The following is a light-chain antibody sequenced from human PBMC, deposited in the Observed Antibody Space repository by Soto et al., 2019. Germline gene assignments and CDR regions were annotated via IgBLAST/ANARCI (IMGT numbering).Light chain of an antibody. CDR3: CSYTPGSTRV. Sequence: QSALTQPASVSGSPGQSITISCTGTSSDVGGYDYVSWYQQYPGKAPKDMIYEVSNRPSGVSYRFAGAKSGNTASLSISGRQAEDEADYYCCSYTPGSTRVFVGGTKVTV. V-gene: IGLV2-14*01. J-gene: IGLJ2*01. CDR2: EVS. CDR1: SSDVGGYDY.